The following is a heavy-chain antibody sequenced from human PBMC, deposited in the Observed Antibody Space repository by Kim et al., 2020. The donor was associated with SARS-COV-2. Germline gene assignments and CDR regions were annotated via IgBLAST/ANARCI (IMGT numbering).Heavy chain of an antibody. Sequence: GESLKISCQGSGYSFTTYWIGWVRQMPGKGLEWMGIIYPGDSDTRYSPSFQGQVTISADKSISTAYLQWSSLKASDTAMYYCARSAASWRDAFDIWGQGTMVTVSS. CDR2: IYPGDSDT. CDR3: ARSAASWRDAFDI. V-gene: IGHV5-51*01. CDR1: GYSFTTYW. J-gene: IGHJ3*02.